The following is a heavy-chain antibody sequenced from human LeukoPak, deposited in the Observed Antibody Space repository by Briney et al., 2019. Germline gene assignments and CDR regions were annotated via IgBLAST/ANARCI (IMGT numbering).Heavy chain of an antibody. J-gene: IGHJ4*02. CDR1: GFTFNNYA. CDR2: ISGSGGGT. D-gene: IGHD4-23*01. V-gene: IGHV3-23*01. Sequence: TGGSLRLSCAASGFTFNNYAMNWVRQAPGKGLEWVSAISGSGGGTYYIDSVKGRFTISRDNSKNTLFLQMNSLRAEDTAVYFCAKDPEVLRWSFDYWGQGTLVTVSS. CDR3: AKDPEVLRWSFDY.